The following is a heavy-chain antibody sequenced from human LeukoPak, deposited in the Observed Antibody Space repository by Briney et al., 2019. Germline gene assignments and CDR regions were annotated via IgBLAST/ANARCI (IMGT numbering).Heavy chain of an antibody. CDR2: ISGSGGST. Sequence: PGGSLRLSCAASGFTFSSYAMSWVRQAPGKGLEWVSAISGSGGSTYYADSVKGRFTISRDNSKNTLYLQMNSLRAEDTAVYYCAKGGYCSSTSCYDDAFDIWGQGTMVTVSS. V-gene: IGHV3-23*01. CDR1: GFTFSSYA. CDR3: AKGGYCSSTSCYDDAFDI. D-gene: IGHD2-2*01. J-gene: IGHJ3*02.